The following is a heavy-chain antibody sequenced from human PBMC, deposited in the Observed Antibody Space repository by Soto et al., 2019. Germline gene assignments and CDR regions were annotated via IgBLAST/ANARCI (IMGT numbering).Heavy chain of an antibody. V-gene: IGHV3-64*04. CDR2: IYGGGTA. Sequence: GGSLRLSCSASGFTFSSYAMHWVRQAPGKGLEYVSVIYGGGTAHYADSVEGRFTISRDNSKNTLYLQMNSLRAEDTAVYYCARDLSSAHAFDIWGQGTMVTVSS. J-gene: IGHJ3*02. CDR3: ARDLSSAHAFDI. CDR1: GFTFSSYA. D-gene: IGHD3-22*01.